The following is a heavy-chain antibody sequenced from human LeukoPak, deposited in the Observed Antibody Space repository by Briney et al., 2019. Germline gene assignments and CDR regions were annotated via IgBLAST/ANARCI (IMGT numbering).Heavy chain of an antibody. CDR3: ASNTDYGGNIRLDY. V-gene: IGHV4-31*11. D-gene: IGHD4-23*01. CDR1: GGSISSGGYS. CDR2: IYYSGST. Sequence: PSETLSLTCAVSGGSISSGGYSWSWIRQHPGKGLEWIGYIYYSGSTYYNPSLKSRVTISVDTSKNQFSLKLSSVTAADTAVYYCASNTDYGGNIRLDYWGQGTLVTVSS. J-gene: IGHJ4*02.